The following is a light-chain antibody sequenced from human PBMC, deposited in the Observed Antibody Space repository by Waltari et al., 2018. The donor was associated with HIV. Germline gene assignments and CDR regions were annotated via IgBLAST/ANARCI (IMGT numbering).Light chain of an antibody. CDR2: DVS. J-gene: IGLJ3*02. CDR3: SSYTSSSSWV. Sequence: QSALTQPASVSGSPGQSITISCTGTSSDVGGYHSVSWYQQHPGKAPKVMIYDVSNRPSGVSNRFSGSKSGNTASLTISGLQAEDEADYYCSSYTSSSSWVFGGGTKLTVL. V-gene: IGLV2-14*03. CDR1: SSDVGGYHS.